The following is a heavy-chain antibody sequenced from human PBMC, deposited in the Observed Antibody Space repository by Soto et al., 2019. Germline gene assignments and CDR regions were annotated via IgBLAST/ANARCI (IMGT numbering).Heavy chain of an antibody. V-gene: IGHV4-4*07. J-gene: IGHJ4*02. D-gene: IGHD3-22*01. Sequence: PSETLSLTCTVSGRSMSGYYWSWIRQPAGERLEWIGRIYTSGTTDFNPSLQGRVTMSVDTSKNQFSLKLTSVTAADTALYYCAREDYYDTGFYVVRGQGTPVTVSS. CDR3: AREDYYDTGFYVV. CDR2: IYTSGTT. CDR1: GRSMSGYY.